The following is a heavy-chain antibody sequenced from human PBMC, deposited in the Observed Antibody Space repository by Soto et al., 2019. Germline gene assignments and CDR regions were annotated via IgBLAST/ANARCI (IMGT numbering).Heavy chain of an antibody. CDR2: TYYRSKWKN. D-gene: IGHD3-10*01. V-gene: IGHV6-1*01. CDR1: VDTVSSKVFA. CDR3: AITVARALDAFYI. J-gene: IGHJ3*02. Sequence: QTLSPSFGMSVDTVSSKVFAGNWIMPTPSRGLEWLGRTYYRSKWKNDFAISVRSRITINADTSKNQFSLQLRSVTPEETAVYYCAITVARALDAFYIWGQGSMVTVSS.